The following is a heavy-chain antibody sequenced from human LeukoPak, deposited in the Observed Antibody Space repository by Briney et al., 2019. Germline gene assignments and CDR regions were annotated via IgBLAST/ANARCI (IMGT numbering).Heavy chain of an antibody. CDR3: ARECGGDCPKEPYFDY. V-gene: IGHV4-61*01. CDR1: GGSISSGSYY. D-gene: IGHD2-21*02. J-gene: IGHJ4*02. CDR2: IYYSGST. Sequence: SQTLSLTCTVSGGSISSGSYYWSWIRQPPGKGLEWIGYIYYSGSTNYNPSLKSRVTISVDTSKNQFSLKLSSVTAADTAVYYCARECGGDCPKEPYFDYWGQGTLVTVSS.